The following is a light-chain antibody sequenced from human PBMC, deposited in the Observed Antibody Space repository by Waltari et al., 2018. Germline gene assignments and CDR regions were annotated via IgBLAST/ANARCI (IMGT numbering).Light chain of an antibody. CDR1: SRDVGAYNY. Sequence: SALTQPASVPGSPGQSITISCTGPSRDVGAYNYFSRYQKHPGKAPKLIIFYVSNRPSGCSNRFSGSKSGNTASLTISGLQAEDEADYYCSSYISSSTLELFGGGTSLTVL. CDR3: SSYISSSTLEL. CDR2: YVS. J-gene: IGLJ2*01. V-gene: IGLV2-14*03.